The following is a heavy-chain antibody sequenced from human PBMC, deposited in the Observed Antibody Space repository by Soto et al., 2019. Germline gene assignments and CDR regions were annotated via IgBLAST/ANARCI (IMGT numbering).Heavy chain of an antibody. CDR1: GFTFRSYA. D-gene: IGHD6-6*01. Sequence: SCAASGFTFRSYAMSWVRQAPGKWLEWVSAISGSGGGTYYADSVNGRFTISRDNSKNTLYLQMNSLRAEHTAVYYCAKAIAARPMVSWLDPWGQGTLVTVSS. CDR2: ISGSGGGT. J-gene: IGHJ5*02. V-gene: IGHV3-23*01. CDR3: AKAIAARPMVSWLDP.